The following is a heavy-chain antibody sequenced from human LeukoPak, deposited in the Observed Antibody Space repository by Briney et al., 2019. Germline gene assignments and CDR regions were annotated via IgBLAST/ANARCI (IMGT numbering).Heavy chain of an antibody. CDR2: INHSGST. Sequence: SETLSLTSAVYGGSLSVYYWSWIRQPPGKGLEWIGEINHSGSTDYNPSLKSRVTIPVDTSKNQFSLKLSSVTAADTAVYYCARGTGGYQLLLYYWGQGTLVTVSS. D-gene: IGHD2-2*01. CDR3: ARGTGGYQLLLYY. CDR1: GGSLSVYY. J-gene: IGHJ4*02. V-gene: IGHV4-34*01.